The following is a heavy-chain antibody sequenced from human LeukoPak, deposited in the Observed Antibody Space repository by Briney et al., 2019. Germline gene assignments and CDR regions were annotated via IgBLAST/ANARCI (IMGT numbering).Heavy chain of an antibody. Sequence: GGSLRLSCAASGLTFSSSAMSWVRQAPGKGLEWVSGIRNSDDTTYYADSVKGRFTISRDNSKNTLFLQMNSLRAEDAALYYCAKGLERESRLDSWGQGTLVTVSS. CDR2: IRNSDDTT. V-gene: IGHV3-23*01. D-gene: IGHD1-1*01. J-gene: IGHJ4*02. CDR1: GLTFSSSA. CDR3: AKGLERESRLDS.